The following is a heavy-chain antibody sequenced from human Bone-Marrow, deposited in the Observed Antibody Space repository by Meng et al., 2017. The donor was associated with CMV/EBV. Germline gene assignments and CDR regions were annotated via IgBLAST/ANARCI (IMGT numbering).Heavy chain of an antibody. J-gene: IGHJ4*02. CDR1: GFTFTDYY. CDR2: ICGSSTYI. CDR3: ARDERGGTYSVD. V-gene: IGHV3-11*06. Sequence: GGSLRLSCAASGFTFTDYYMSWIRQAPGKGLEWVSSICGSSTYIYYADSVKGRFSISRDNAKNSLYLQMNSLRVEDTAVYYCARDERGGTYSVDWGQGTLVTVSS. D-gene: IGHD1-26*01.